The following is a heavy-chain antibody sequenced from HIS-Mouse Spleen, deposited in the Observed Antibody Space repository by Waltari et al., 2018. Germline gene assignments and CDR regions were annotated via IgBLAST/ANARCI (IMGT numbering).Heavy chain of an antibody. CDR1: GGSISSSXYY. Sequence: QLQLQESGPGLVKPSETLSPTCTVSGGSISSSXYYWGWIRQPPGKGLDWIGHIYYSGSTYYNPSLKSRVTISVDTSKNQFSLKLSSVTAADTAVYYCAREIPYSSSWYDWYFDLWGRGTLVTVSS. CDR2: IYYSGST. D-gene: IGHD6-13*01. J-gene: IGHJ2*01. CDR3: AREIPYSSSWYDWYFDL. V-gene: IGHV4-39*02.